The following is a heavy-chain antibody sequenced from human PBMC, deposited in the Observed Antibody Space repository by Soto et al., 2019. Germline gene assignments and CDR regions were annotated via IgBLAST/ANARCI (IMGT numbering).Heavy chain of an antibody. CDR2: IYYSGST. J-gene: IGHJ4*02. Sequence: SETLSLTCTVSGGSISSYYWSWIRQPPGKGLEWIGYIYYSGSTNYNPSLKSRVTISVDTSKNQFSLKLSSVTAADTAVYYCARQSHDYGDVLDYWGQGTLVTVSS. CDR1: GGSISSYY. V-gene: IGHV4-59*08. CDR3: ARQSHDYGDVLDY. D-gene: IGHD4-17*01.